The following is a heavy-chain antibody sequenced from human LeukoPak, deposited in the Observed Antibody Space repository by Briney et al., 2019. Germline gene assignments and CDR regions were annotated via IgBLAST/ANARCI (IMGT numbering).Heavy chain of an antibody. CDR3: AREGGFEDVWGYKNAFDI. V-gene: IGHV3-15*01. Sequence: PGGSLRLSCAASGFTFSNGYMSWVRQAPGKGLEWVGRIKSKTDGGTADYAAPVKGRFIISRDDSKNTLYLEMNSLKIEDTAVYYCAREGGFEDVWGYKNAFDIWGQGTMVTVSS. CDR1: GFTFSNGY. CDR2: IKSKTDGGTA. D-gene: IGHD3-16*01. J-gene: IGHJ3*02.